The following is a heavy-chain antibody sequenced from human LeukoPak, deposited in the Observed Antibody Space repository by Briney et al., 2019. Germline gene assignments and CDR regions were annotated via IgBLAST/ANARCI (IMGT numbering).Heavy chain of an antibody. CDR2: INNDGSST. Sequence: GVSLRLSCAASGITFSKSWMHWVRQAPGKGLVWVSRINNDGSSTTYAGSVKGRFTISRDNAKNMVYLQMNSLRVEDTAIYYCARVYGLGMNEYYQYWGQGTLVTVPS. D-gene: IGHD3-10*01. J-gene: IGHJ1*01. V-gene: IGHV3-74*01. CDR1: GITFSKSW. CDR3: ARVYGLGMNEYYQY.